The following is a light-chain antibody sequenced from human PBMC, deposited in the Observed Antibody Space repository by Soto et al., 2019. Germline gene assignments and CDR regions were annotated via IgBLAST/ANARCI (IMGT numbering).Light chain of an antibody. Sequence: QSVLTQPASVSGSPGQSITISCTGTSSDVGGYNLVSWYQQHPGKAPKLVSYEDTKRPSGVSNRFSGSKSGNTASLTISGLQAEDESDYYCCSYAAGSSVAVVVGGGTKLTVL. J-gene: IGLJ2*01. CDR2: EDT. CDR1: SSDVGGYNL. V-gene: IGLV2-23*02. CDR3: CSYAAGSSVAVV.